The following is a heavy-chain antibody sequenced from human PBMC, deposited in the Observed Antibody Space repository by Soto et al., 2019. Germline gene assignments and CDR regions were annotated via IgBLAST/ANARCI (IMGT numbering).Heavy chain of an antibody. CDR2: IYYSGST. D-gene: IGHD6-6*01. CDR3: ARASSSSAWFDP. V-gene: IGHV4-30-4*01. CDR1: GGSISSGDYY. J-gene: IGHJ5*02. Sequence: SETLSLTCTVSGGSISSGDYYWSWIRQPPGKGLEWIGYIYYSGSTHYNPSLKSRVTISVDTSKNQFSLKLSPVTAADTAVYYCARASSSSAWFDPWGQGTLVTVSS.